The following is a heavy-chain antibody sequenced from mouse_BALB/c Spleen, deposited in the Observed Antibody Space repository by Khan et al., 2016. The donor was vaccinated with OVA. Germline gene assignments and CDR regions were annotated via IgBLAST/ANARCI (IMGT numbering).Heavy chain of an antibody. CDR3: AKLLWSHYYAMDY. CDR1: GFSLTDHG. Sequence: QVQLKESGPGLVAPSQSLSITCTVSGFSLTDHGVGWIRQPPGKGLEWLGVIWGGGTTYYNSVLKSRLSISKDNSKSQVFLKMNSLQTDDTAMYYCAKLLWSHYYAMDYWGQGTSVTVSS. CDR2: IWGGGTT. V-gene: IGHV2-6-5*01. J-gene: IGHJ4*01. D-gene: IGHD1-1*02.